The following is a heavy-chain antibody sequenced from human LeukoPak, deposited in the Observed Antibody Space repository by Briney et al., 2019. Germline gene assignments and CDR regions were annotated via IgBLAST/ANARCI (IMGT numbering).Heavy chain of an antibody. J-gene: IGHJ3*01. CDR3: AGHSFDTVDAFDV. Sequence: VEALNMYGDGSGFNLINYWVGWVRQMPGKCLDWMGIIYPGDYDTRYSPSFQGHVTISVDKSIGTAYLQWRSLRASDTAMYFCAGHSFDTVDAFDVWGQGTIVTVSA. CDR2: IYPGDYDT. CDR1: GFNLINYW. V-gene: IGHV5-51*01. D-gene: IGHD2-2*02.